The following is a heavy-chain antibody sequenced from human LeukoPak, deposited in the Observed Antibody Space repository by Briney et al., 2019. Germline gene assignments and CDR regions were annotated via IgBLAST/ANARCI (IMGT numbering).Heavy chain of an antibody. V-gene: IGHV3-30-3*01. D-gene: IGHD2-21*01. CDR2: IASDGTHT. J-gene: IGHJ3*02. Sequence: GRSLRLSCAASGFTFSAYFMHWVRQAPGKGLEWVADIASDGTHTFYAESVKGRFTISRDNSKNTLYLQMNSLRAEGTAVYFCARERQDTVLHSGAFDIWGQGTMVTVSS. CDR3: ARERQDTVLHSGAFDI. CDR1: GFTFSAYF.